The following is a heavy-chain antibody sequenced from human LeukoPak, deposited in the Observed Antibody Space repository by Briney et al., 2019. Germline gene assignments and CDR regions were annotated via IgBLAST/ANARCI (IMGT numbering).Heavy chain of an antibody. Sequence: SQTLSLTCTVSGGSISSGSYYWSWIRQPAGKGLEWIGRIYTSGSTNYNPSLKSRVTISVDTSKNQFSLKLSSVTAADTAVYYCARWARREPEQGDWFDPWGQGTLVTVSS. V-gene: IGHV4-61*02. J-gene: IGHJ5*02. CDR1: GGSISSGSYY. CDR2: IYTSGST. CDR3: ARWARREPEQGDWFDP. D-gene: IGHD1-26*01.